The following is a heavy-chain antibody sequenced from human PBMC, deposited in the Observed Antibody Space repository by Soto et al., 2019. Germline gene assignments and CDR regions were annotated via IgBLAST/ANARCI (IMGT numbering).Heavy chain of an antibody. V-gene: IGHV1-18*04. D-gene: IGHD2-15*01. CDR1: GYTFISNG. CDR2: ISPYNGNT. Sequence: QVQLVQSEAEVKKPGAAVKVSCKASGYTFISNGITWVREAPGQGLEWMGWISPYNGNTKNAQRFQGRVTMTTDTSTSTAYMELRSLRSDDTALYYCARLVVVANRNDYYYYGLDVWGQGTTVTVSS. J-gene: IGHJ6*02. CDR3: ARLVVVANRNDYYYYGLDV.